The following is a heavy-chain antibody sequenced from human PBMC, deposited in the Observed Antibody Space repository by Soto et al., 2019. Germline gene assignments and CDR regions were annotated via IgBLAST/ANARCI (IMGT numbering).Heavy chain of an antibody. Sequence: SETLSLTCNVSGGSISRGDYYWRWLRQPPGKGLEWIGYIYYRAMPYYNPSLKSRVSISVDTSKNQFSLNMTSVTAADTAVYYCARGSALLFYYFDYLGQGTPVTVSS. J-gene: IGHJ4*02. CDR2: IYYRAMP. CDR1: GGSISRGDYY. CDR3: ARGSALLFYYFDY. V-gene: IGHV4-30-4*01.